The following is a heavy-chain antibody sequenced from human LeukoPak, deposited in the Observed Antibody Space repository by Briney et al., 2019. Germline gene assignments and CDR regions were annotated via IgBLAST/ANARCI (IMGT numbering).Heavy chain of an antibody. V-gene: IGHV4-38-2*01. CDR2: MHHGGTT. Sequence: SETLSLTCAVSGYSISSGYYWGWIRQPPGKGLERIGTMHHGGTTYYSPSLKSRVTISVDTSKNHLSLKLSSVTAADTADYYCARNDCGSYTKFGCWGQGTPGTASP. CDR3: ARNDCGSYTKFGC. CDR1: GYSISSGYY. D-gene: IGHD1-26*01. J-gene: IGHJ4*02.